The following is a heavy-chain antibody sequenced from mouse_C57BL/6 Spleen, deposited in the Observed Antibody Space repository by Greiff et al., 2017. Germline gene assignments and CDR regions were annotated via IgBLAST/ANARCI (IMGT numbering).Heavy chain of an antibody. CDR1: GYTFTSYW. CDR3: ARGRGDYGSSYGYFDV. D-gene: IGHD1-1*01. Sequence: VQLQQPGAELVKPGASVKLSCKASGYTFTSYWMHWVKQRPGQGLEWIGMIHPNSGSTNYNEKFKRKATLTVDKSSSTAYMQLSSLTSEDSAVYYCARGRGDYGSSYGYFDVWGTGTTVTVSS. V-gene: IGHV1-64*01. CDR2: IHPNSGST. J-gene: IGHJ1*03.